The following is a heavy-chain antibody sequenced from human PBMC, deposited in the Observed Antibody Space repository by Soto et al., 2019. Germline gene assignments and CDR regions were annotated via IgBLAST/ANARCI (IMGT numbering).Heavy chain of an antibody. D-gene: IGHD6-19*01. V-gene: IGHV3-30-3*01. CDR3: ARDPSPYTSGWYGIDF. CDR1: GFMFSAYA. CDR2: MSYDGTNT. J-gene: IGHJ4*01. Sequence: GGSLRLSCTASGFMFSAYAMLWVRQAPGKGLEWVAAMSYDGTNTYYADSLKGRFTISRDNSKNTLFLQMSSLTADDSAVYYCARDPSPYTSGWYGIDFWGLGTLVTVSS.